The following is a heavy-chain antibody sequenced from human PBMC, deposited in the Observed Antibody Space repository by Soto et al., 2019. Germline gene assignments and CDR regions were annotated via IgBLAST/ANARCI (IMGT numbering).Heavy chain of an antibody. V-gene: IGHV4-39*01. J-gene: IGHJ4*02. CDR2: IYYDEST. CDR1: GVSLNSGHYY. CDR3: GKVLIGATRHTDVDS. Sequence: ETLSLTCTVSGVSLNSGHYYWVWIRQSPGKGLAWIASIYYDESTYYNPSLKSRVTISTDKPKNQFSLTLKSVTAADTAVYYCGKVLIGATRHTDVDSWGQGALVTVSS. D-gene: IGHD2-15*01.